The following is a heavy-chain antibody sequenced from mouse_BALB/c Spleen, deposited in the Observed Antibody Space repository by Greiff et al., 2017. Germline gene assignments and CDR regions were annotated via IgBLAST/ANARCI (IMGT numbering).Heavy chain of an antibody. CDR3: ARTSIGRYDEEYYAMDY. D-gene: IGHD2-14*01. CDR1: GYTFTSYW. CDR2: IAPGSGST. J-gene: IGHJ4*01. V-gene: IGHV1S41*01. Sequence: DLVKPGASVKLSCKASGYTFTSYWINWIKQRPGQGLEWIGRIAPGSGSTYYNEMFKGKATLTVDTSSSTAYIQLSSLSSEDSAVYFCARTSIGRYDEEYYAMDYWGQGTSVTVSS.